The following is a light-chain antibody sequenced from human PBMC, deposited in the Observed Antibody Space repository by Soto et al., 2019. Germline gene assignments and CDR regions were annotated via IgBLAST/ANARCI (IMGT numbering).Light chain of an antibody. CDR1: PGLSSH. V-gene: IGKV1-8*01. CDR3: QQYFSYPLT. Sequence: AIRMTQSPSSFSASKGERVPIPCRGSPGLSSHLAWYQGKPGKAPRLLIYTASYLESGVPSRFSGSGSGTDFTLTISSLQSEDFAVYYCQQYFSYPLTFGGGTKVEIK. J-gene: IGKJ4*01. CDR2: TAS.